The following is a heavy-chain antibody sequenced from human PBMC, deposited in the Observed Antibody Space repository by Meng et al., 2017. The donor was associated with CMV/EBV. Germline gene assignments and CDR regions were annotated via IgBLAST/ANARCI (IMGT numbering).Heavy chain of an antibody. CDR1: GYTFTGYD. CDR2: MNPNSGNT. V-gene: IGHV1-8*03. D-gene: IGHD4-23*01. CDR3: ANAVVRYNWFDP. Sequence: ASVKVSCKASGYTFTGYDINWVRQATGQGLEWMGWMNPNSGNTGYAQKFQGRVTITRNSSISTAYMELSSLRSEDTAVYYCANAVVRYNWFDPWGQGTLVTVSS. J-gene: IGHJ5*02.